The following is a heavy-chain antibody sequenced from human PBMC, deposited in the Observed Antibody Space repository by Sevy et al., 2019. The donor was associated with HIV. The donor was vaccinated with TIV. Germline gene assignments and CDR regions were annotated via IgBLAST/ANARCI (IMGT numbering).Heavy chain of an antibody. J-gene: IGHJ4*02. CDR3: ARVRYTSGSYYFDY. V-gene: IGHV3-11*01. D-gene: IGHD1-1*01. CDR2: ISSRGSTI. Sequence: GGCLRLSWAASEFTFSDYYISWIRQAPGKGLEWVTYISSRGSTIYYADSVKGRFTISRDNAKNSLYLQMNSLRAEDTAVYYCARVRYTSGSYYFDYWGQGTLVTVSS. CDR1: EFTFSDYY.